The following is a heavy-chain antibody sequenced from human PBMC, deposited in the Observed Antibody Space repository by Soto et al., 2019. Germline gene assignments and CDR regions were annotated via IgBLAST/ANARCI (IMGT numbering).Heavy chain of an antibody. D-gene: IGHD5-12*01. CDR3: ARGPSSGCFDS. CDR2: INPANGAT. J-gene: IGHJ4*02. V-gene: IGHV1-3*01. Sequence: ASVEVSCKAPGYPYTSYTMHWMRQAPGQRLEWMGWINPANGATMYSQKFLGRVSITRDTSASTAYMELSSLRSEDTAVYYCARGPSSGCFDSWGQGTVVTVSS. CDR1: GYPYTSYT.